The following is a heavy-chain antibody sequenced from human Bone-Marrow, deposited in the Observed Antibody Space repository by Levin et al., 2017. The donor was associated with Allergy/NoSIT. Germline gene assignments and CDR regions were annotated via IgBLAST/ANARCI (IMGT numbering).Heavy chain of an antibody. CDR3: VRDRAVEIIMVRGVFQGDWYFDL. Sequence: RAGGSLRLSCAASGFTFSSFAMHWVRQAPGKGLEWVAVISYDGSNKYYADSVKGRFTISRDNSKNTLYLQMNSLRAEDTAVYYCVRDRAVEIIMVRGVFQGDWYFDLWGRGTLVTVSS. CDR1: GFTFSSFA. CDR2: ISYDGSNK. D-gene: IGHD3-10*01. V-gene: IGHV3-30-3*01. J-gene: IGHJ2*01.